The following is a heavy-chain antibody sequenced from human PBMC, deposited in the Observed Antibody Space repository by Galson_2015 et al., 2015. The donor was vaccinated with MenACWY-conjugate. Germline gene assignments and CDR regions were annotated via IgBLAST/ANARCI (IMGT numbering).Heavy chain of an antibody. V-gene: IGHV4-59*01. CDR2: IHYSGST. CDR3: ARWVAVKMIEY. Sequence: QVQLQESGPGLVKPSETLSPTCSVSGASISTDYWSWIRQPPGKGLEWIGYIHYSGSTKYNPSLKTRITMSLDTAENQFSLKLSSVTAADTAVYYCARWVAVKMIEYCGQGTLVTVSS. D-gene: IGHD6-19*01. J-gene: IGHJ4*02. CDR1: GASISTDY.